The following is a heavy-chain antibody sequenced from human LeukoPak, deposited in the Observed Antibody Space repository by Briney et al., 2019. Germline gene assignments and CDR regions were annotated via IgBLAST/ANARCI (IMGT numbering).Heavy chain of an antibody. CDR2: INHSGST. D-gene: IGHD3-3*01. V-gene: IGHV4-34*01. Sequence: SEIVSLTCAVYGGSFSGYYWSWIRQPPGKGLEWIGEINHSGSTNYNPSLKSRVTISVDTSKNQFSLKLSSVTAADTAVYYCARVLGFGVVQYGMDVWGQGTTVTVSS. J-gene: IGHJ6*02. CDR3: ARVLGFGVVQYGMDV. CDR1: GGSFSGYY.